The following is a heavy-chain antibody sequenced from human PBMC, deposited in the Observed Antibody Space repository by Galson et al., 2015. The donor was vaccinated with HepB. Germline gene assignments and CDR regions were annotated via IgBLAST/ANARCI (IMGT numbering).Heavy chain of an antibody. J-gene: IGHJ5*01. CDR1: GFTFSNYA. CDR3: ARGGYCSGGSCHHGGVVTVVRFDC. V-gene: IGHV3-64*01. CDR2: ITHNGGIT. Sequence: SLRLSCAASGFTFSNYAMYWVRQAPGKGLEYVSAITHNGGITYYANSVRDRFTISRDNSKNTLYLQMGSLRPDDMAVYYCARGGYCSGGSCHHGGVVTVVRFDCWGQGTLVTVSS. D-gene: IGHD2-15*01.